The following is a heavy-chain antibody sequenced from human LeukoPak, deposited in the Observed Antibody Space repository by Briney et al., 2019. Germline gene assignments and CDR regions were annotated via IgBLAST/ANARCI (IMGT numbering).Heavy chain of an antibody. Sequence: GGSLRLSCAASGFTFSNTYMSWVRQAPGKGLEWVAHIKSDGSERYYVDSVKGRFTISRDNAKNSLYLPMNSLRAEDTAVYYCARNSRYSFDIWGQGTMVTVSS. V-gene: IGHV3-7*04. D-gene: IGHD4-11*01. CDR2: IKSDGSER. CDR3: ARNSRYSFDI. CDR1: GFTFSNTY. J-gene: IGHJ3*02.